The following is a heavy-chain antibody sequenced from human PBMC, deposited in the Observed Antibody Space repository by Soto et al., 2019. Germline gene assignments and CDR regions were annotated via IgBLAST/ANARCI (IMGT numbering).Heavy chain of an antibody. CDR1: GFTFSNYA. J-gene: IGHJ4*02. V-gene: IGHV3-23*01. CDR2: ISGSGGST. Sequence: EVQLLESGGGLVQPGGSLRLSCAASGFTFSNYAMSWVRQAPGKGLEWVSAISGSGGSTYYADSVKGRFTISRDNSNNRLYLQANSLRSEDTALYYGATDPRVHYYDSGSTSYWGQGTLVTVSS. D-gene: IGHD3-10*01. CDR3: ATDPRVHYYDSGSTSY.